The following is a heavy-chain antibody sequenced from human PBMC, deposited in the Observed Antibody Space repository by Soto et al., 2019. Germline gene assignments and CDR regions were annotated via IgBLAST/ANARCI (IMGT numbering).Heavy chain of an antibody. CDR1: GYTFTSYG. Sequence: ASVKVSCKASGYTFTSYGISWVRQAPGQGLEWMGWISAYNGNTNYAQKLQGRVTMTTDTSTSTAYMELRSLRSDDTAVHYCARVVQIVVVVAARGDSNWFDPWGQGTLVTVSS. CDR2: ISAYNGNT. V-gene: IGHV1-18*01. D-gene: IGHD2-15*01. CDR3: ARVVQIVVVVAARGDSNWFDP. J-gene: IGHJ5*02.